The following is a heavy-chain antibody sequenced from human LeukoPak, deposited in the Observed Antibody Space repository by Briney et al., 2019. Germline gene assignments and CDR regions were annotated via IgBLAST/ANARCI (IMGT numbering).Heavy chain of an antibody. D-gene: IGHD3-10*01. Sequence: GGSLRLTCAASGFGFTFTNYWVSWVRQAPGMGLEWVATINRDGSERYYADAVKGRFTISRDTAKDSMYQQMNSLRAEDTALYYCAKVLRGVARFSGMDVWGQGTTVTVSS. J-gene: IGHJ6*02. V-gene: IGHV3-7*01. CDR2: INRDGSER. CDR1: GFGFTFTNYW. CDR3: AKVLRGVARFSGMDV.